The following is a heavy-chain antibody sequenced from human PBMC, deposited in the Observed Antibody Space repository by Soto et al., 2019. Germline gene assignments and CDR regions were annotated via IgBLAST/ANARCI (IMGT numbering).Heavy chain of an antibody. D-gene: IGHD3-3*01. CDR2: ISGSGGST. Sequence: GGSLRLSCAASGFTFSSYAMSWVRQAPGKGLEWVSAISGSGGSTYYADSVKGRFTVSRDNSKNTLYLQMNSLRAEDTAVYYCAKVEGFEDFWSGYPTRYYFDYWGQGTLVTVSS. V-gene: IGHV3-23*01. J-gene: IGHJ4*02. CDR3: AKVEGFEDFWSGYPTRYYFDY. CDR1: GFTFSSYA.